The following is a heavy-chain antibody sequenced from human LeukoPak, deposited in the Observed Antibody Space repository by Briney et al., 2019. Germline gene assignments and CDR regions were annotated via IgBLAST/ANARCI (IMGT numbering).Heavy chain of an antibody. CDR2: ISAYNGNT. CDR1: GYTFTIYG. D-gene: IGHD6-19*01. CDR3: ALSGWYGFDY. V-gene: IGHV1-18*01. J-gene: IGHJ4*02. Sequence: AASVTVSCKASGYTFTIYGISWVRQAPGQGGERVGWISAYNGNTNYAQKLQGRVTMTTDTSTSTAYMELRSLRSDDTAVYYCALSGWYGFDYWGQGTLVTVSS.